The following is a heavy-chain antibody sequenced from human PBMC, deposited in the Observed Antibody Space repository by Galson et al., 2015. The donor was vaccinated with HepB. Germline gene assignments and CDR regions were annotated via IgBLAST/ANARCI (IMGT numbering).Heavy chain of an antibody. D-gene: IGHD5-24*01. Sequence: SVKVSCKASGYTFTSYAMNWVRQAPGQGLEWMGWININTGNPTYAQGFTGRFVFSLDTSVSTAYLQISSLKAEDTAVYYCARVEWLRPRGASRDGSISDYWGQGTLVTVSS. CDR1: GYTFTSYA. CDR2: ININTGNP. J-gene: IGHJ4*02. CDR3: ARVEWLRPRGASRDGSISDY. V-gene: IGHV7-4-1*02.